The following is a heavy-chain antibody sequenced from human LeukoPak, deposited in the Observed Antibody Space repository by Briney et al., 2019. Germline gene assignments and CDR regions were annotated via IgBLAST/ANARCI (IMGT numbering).Heavy chain of an antibody. D-gene: IGHD1-1*01. V-gene: IGHV3-30*18. CDR2: ISYDGSNK. J-gene: IGHJ4*02. Sequence: GRSLRLFCAASGFTFSSYGMHWVRQAPGKGLEWVAVISYDGSNKYYADSVKGRFTISRDNSKNTLYLQMNSLRAEDTAVYYCAKVKTNNPGGDYWGQGTLVTVSS. CDR3: AKVKTNNPGGDY. CDR1: GFTFSSYG.